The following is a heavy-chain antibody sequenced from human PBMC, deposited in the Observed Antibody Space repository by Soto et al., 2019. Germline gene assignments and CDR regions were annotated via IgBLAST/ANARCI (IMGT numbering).Heavy chain of an antibody. CDR3: ARDPDYYDSSGYYLSGPLYYGIDV. Sequence: GGSLRLSCAASGFTFSSYSMNWVRQAPGKGLEWVSYISSSSTIYYADSVKGRFTISRDNAKNSLYLQMNSLRDEDTAVYYCARDPDYYDSSGYYLSGPLYYGIDVWGQGTTVTVSS. V-gene: IGHV3-48*02. D-gene: IGHD3-22*01. CDR2: ISSSSTI. CDR1: GFTFSSYS. J-gene: IGHJ6*02.